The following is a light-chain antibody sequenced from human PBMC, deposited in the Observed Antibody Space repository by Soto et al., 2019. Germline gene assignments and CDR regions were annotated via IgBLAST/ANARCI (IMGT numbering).Light chain of an antibody. Sequence: IVFTEAPGSLSVYLGERTTRSSTASQSVARNLAWYQQKPGQAPRLLMYGASSRATGIPDRFSGSGSGTDFTLTISRLEPEDFAVYYCQQYGSSPPITFGQGTRLEIK. CDR2: GAS. V-gene: IGKV3-20*01. J-gene: IGKJ5*01. CDR1: QSVARN. CDR3: QQYGSSPPIT.